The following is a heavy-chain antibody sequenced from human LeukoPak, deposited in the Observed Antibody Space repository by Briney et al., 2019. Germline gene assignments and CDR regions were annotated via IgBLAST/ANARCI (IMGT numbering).Heavy chain of an antibody. CDR1: GGSISSGGYY. J-gene: IGHJ6*02. Sequence: SETLSLTCTASGGSISSGGYYWSWIRQHPGKGLEWIGYIYYSGSTYYNPSLKSRVTISVDTSKNQFSLKLSSVTAADTAVYYCARAWDYDFWSGYAYYYGMDVWGQGTTVTVSS. CDR3: ARAWDYDFWSGYAYYYGMDV. CDR2: IYYSGST. V-gene: IGHV4-31*03. D-gene: IGHD3-3*01.